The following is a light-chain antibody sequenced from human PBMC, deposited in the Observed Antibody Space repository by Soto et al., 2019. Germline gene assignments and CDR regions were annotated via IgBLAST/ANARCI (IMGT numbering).Light chain of an antibody. CDR2: RAS. CDR1: QNIYSN. J-gene: IGKJ1*01. V-gene: IGKV3-15*01. CDR3: LQYHNLWA. Sequence: VMTQSPATLSVSPGERVTLSCRASQNIYSNIAWYQQRPGQAPRLLIYRASTRATGVPARFSGSGSGTDFTLTISSLQSEDFTVYSCLQYHNLWAFGQGTKVEIK.